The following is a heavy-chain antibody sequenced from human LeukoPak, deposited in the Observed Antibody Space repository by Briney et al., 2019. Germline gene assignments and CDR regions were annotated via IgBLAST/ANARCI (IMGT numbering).Heavy chain of an antibody. CDR2: ISSSSSTI. CDR1: GFTFSSYS. J-gene: IGHJ4*02. CDR3: ARNLDFDY. V-gene: IGHV3-48*01. Sequence: GGTLRLSCAASGFTFSSYSMNWVRQAPGKGLEWVSYISSSSSTIYYADSVKGRFTISRDNAKNSLYLLMITLRAEDTTLYYCARNLDFDYWGQGTLSTVSS.